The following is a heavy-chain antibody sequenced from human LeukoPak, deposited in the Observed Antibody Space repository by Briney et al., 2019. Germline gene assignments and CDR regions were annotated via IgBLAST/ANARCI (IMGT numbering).Heavy chain of an antibody. CDR1: GFSFINAW. D-gene: IGHD1-14*01. CDR3: TPTGGNNFDY. J-gene: IGHJ4*02. CDR2: IQRKIDGGTT. Sequence: GGSLRLSGVASGFSFINAWRNWVRQAPGEGLEWVGRIQRKIDGGTTDYAAPVKGRFTISRDDSKNTVHLQMNSLKTEDTAVYYCTPTGGNNFDYWGQGTLVTVSS. V-gene: IGHV3-15*07.